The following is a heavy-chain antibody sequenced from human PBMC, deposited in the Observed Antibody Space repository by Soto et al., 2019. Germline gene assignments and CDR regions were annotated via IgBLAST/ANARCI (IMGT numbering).Heavy chain of an antibody. CDR1: GGTFSSYA. J-gene: IGHJ6*02. CDR3: AREGNCSSTSCYDYYYYYGMDV. D-gene: IGHD2-2*01. V-gene: IGHV1-69*13. Sequence: SVKVSCKASGGTFSSYAISWVRQAPGQGLEWMGGIIPIFGTANYAQKFQGRVTITADESTSTAYMELSSLRSEDTAVYYCAREGNCSSTSCYDYYYYYGMDVWGQGTTVTVSS. CDR2: IIPIFGTA.